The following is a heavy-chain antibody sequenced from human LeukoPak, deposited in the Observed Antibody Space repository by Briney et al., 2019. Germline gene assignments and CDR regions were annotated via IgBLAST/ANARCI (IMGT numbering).Heavy chain of an antibody. CDR1: GYTFTGYY. CDR3: ASGVEGEATIDSFDY. Sequence: ASVKVSCKASGYTFTGYYMHWVRQAPGQGLEWMGWINPNSGGTNYAQKFQGRVTMTRDTSISTAYMELSRLRSDDTAVYYCASGVEGEATIDSFDYWGQGTLVTVSS. J-gene: IGHJ4*02. V-gene: IGHV1-2*02. D-gene: IGHD5-12*01. CDR2: INPNSGGT.